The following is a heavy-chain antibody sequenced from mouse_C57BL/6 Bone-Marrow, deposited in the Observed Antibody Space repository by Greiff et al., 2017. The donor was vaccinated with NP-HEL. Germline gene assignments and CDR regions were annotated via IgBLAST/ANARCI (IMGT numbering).Heavy chain of an antibody. CDR1: GYTFTEYY. Sequence: EVQLQQSGPELVKPGASVKISCKASGYTFTEYYMNWVKQSHGKSLEWIGDINPNNGGTSYNQKFKGKATLTVDKSSSTAYMELRSLTSEDSAVYYCTREDWDWYFDYWGQGTTLTVSS. J-gene: IGHJ2*01. CDR2: INPNNGGT. D-gene: IGHD4-1*01. V-gene: IGHV1-26*01. CDR3: TREDWDWYFDY.